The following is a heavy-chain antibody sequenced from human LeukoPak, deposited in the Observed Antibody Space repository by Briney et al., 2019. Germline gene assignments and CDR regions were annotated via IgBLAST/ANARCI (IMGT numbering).Heavy chain of an antibody. D-gene: IGHD3-16*01. Sequence: ASAKVSCNASGYTFTSYGISWVRQAPGQGLEWMGWISAYNGNTNYAQKLQGRVTMTTDTSASTAYMELSSLRSEDSAVYYCAREGNRCHGGLDSWGQGTLVTVSS. CDR3: AREGNRCHGGLDS. CDR1: GYTFTSYG. CDR2: ISAYNGNT. J-gene: IGHJ5*01. V-gene: IGHV1-18*01.